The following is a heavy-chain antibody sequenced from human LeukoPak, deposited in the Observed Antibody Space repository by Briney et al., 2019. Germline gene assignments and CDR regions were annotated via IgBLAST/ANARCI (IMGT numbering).Heavy chain of an antibody. CDR2: FDPEDGET. CDR3: ATGDIVVVPADTLDY. D-gene: IGHD2-2*01. Sequence: ASVKVSCKVSGYTLTELSMHWVRQAPGKGGERMGGFDPEDGETIYAQKFQGRVTMTEDTSTDTAYMELSSLRSEDTAVYYCATGDIVVVPADTLDYWGQGTLVTVSS. CDR1: GYTLTELS. V-gene: IGHV1-24*01. J-gene: IGHJ4*02.